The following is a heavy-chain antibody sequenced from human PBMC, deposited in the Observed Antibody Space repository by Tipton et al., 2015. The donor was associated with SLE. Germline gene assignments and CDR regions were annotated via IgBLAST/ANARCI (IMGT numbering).Heavy chain of an antibody. J-gene: IGHJ5*02. CDR2: IFYRGVT. Sequence: TLSLTCTVSGDSITNGNYYWGWIRQPPWQGLEWIGSIFYRGVTYYNPSLESRLTVSVDTSKNQFSLKLTSVTAADTALYYCARDSSGGYNWFDPWGQGTLVTVSS. CDR3: ARDSSGGYNWFDP. V-gene: IGHV4-39*07. D-gene: IGHD3-22*01. CDR1: GDSITNGNYY.